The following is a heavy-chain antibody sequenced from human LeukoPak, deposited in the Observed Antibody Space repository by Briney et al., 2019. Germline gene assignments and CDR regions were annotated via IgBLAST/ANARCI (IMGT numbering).Heavy chain of an antibody. J-gene: IGHJ6*03. Sequence: SETLSLTCTVSGGSISSYYWSWIRQPAGKGLEWIGRIYTSGSTNYNPSLKSRVTMSVDTSKNQFSLKLGSVTAADTAVYYCARDLSATVTTPLRYFYYYMDVWGKGTTVTVSS. CDR1: GGSISSYY. D-gene: IGHD4-11*01. CDR2: IYTSGST. V-gene: IGHV4-4*07. CDR3: ARDLSATVTTPLRYFYYYMDV.